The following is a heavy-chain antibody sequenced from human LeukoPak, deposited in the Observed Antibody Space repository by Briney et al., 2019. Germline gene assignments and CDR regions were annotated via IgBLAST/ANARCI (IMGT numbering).Heavy chain of an antibody. CDR1: GGSISSYY. D-gene: IGHD1-26*01. CDR3: ARDSASGSQTWFDP. CDR2: IYYSGST. J-gene: IGHJ5*02. V-gene: IGHV4-59*01. Sequence: PSETLSLTCTVSGGSISSYYWSWIRQPQGKGLEWIGYIYYSGSTNYNPSLKSRVTISVDTSKNQFSLKLSSVTAADTAVYYCARDSASGSQTWFDPWGQGTLVTVSS.